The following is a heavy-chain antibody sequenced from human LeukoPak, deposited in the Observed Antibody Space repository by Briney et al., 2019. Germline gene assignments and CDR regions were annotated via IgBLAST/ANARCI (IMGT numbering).Heavy chain of an antibody. CDR3: AVGGGGIPVSGTGGWFDP. Sequence: PSETLSLTCSVSGGSITTYYWSWIRQPPGKGLEWIGYIHHSGSTNYNPSLKSRATISVDMSKNQFSLNLRSVTAADTAVYYCAVGGGGIPVSGTGGWFDPWGQGTLVTVSS. CDR1: GGSITTYY. J-gene: IGHJ5*02. D-gene: IGHD6-19*01. CDR2: IHHSGST. V-gene: IGHV4-59*01.